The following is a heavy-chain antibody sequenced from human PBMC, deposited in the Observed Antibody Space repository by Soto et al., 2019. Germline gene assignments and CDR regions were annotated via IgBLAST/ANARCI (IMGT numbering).Heavy chain of an antibody. Sequence: GGSLRLSCAASGFTFSSYAMTWVRQAPGKGLEWVSGISGSGGSTYYADSVKGRFTISRDNSKNTLYLQMNSLRAEDTAVYYCAKDHIVATGEIDYWGQGTLVTVSS. V-gene: IGHV3-23*01. CDR2: ISGSGGST. CDR1: GFTFSSYA. J-gene: IGHJ4*02. CDR3: AKDHIVATGEIDY. D-gene: IGHD5-12*01.